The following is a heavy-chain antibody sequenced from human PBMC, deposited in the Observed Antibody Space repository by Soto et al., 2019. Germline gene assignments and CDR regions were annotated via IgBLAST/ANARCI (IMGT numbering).Heavy chain of an antibody. V-gene: IGHV5-10-1*01. CDR1: GYSFTSYW. CDR2: IDPSDSYT. Sequence: GESLKISCKGSGYSFTSYWISWVRQMPGKGLEWMGRIDPSDSYTNYSPSFQGHVTISADKSLSTAYLQWSSLKASDTAMYYCASLNGYYYGMDVWGQGTTVTVSS. J-gene: IGHJ6*02. CDR3: ASLNGYYYGMDV.